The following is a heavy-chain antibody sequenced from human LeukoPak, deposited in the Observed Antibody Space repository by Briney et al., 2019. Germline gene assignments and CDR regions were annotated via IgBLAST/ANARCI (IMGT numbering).Heavy chain of an antibody. CDR2: IYYSGST. V-gene: IGHV4-39*07. CDR3: AREPDYGGNEIMIDY. D-gene: IGHD4-23*01. Sequence: SETLSLTCTVSGGSISSSSYYWGWLRQPPGKGLEWIGSIYYSGSTYYNPSLKSRVTISVDTSKNQFSLKLSSVTAADTAVYYCAREPDYGGNEIMIDYWGQGTLVTVSS. CDR1: GGSISSSSYY. J-gene: IGHJ4*02.